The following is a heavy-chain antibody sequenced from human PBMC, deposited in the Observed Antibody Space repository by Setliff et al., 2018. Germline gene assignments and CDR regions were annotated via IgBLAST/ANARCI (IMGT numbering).Heavy chain of an antibody. Sequence: SVKVSCKASGGTFSSYAISWVRQAPGQGLEWMGGIIPIFGTANYAQKFQGRVTMTRDTSTTTVYMELSSLRSDDTAVYYCARAPLESGYYYGQGHYFDYWGQGTPVTVSS. CDR1: GGTFSSYA. J-gene: IGHJ4*02. CDR2: IIPIFGTA. V-gene: IGHV1-69*05. CDR3: ARAPLESGYYYGQGHYFDY. D-gene: IGHD5-18*01.